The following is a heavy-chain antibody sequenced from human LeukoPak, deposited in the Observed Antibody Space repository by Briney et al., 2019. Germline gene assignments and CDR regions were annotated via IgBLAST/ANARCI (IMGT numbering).Heavy chain of an antibody. J-gene: IGHJ4*02. CDR3: ARAPALSGAALGY. CDR2: IYSGGST. V-gene: IGHV3-66*01. Sequence: GGSLRLSCAASGFTVSSNYMSWVRQAPGKGLEWVSVIYSGGSTYYADSVKGRFTISRDNSKNTLYLQMNSLRAEDTAVYYCARAPALSGAALGYWGQGTLVTVSS. CDR1: GFTVSSNY. D-gene: IGHD1-26*01.